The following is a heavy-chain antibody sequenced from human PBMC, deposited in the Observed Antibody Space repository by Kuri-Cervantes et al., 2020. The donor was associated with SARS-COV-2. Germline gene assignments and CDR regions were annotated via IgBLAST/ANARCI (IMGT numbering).Heavy chain of an antibody. D-gene: IGHD3-22*01. Sequence: SVKVSCKASGGTFSSYAISWVRQAPGQGLEGMGGIIPIFGTANYAQKFQGRVTITADESTSTAYMELSSLRSEDTAVYYCARAPPITMIHPPPLGYWGQGTLVTVSS. CDR2: IIPIFGTA. V-gene: IGHV1-69*13. CDR1: GGTFSSYA. CDR3: ARAPPITMIHPPPLGY. J-gene: IGHJ4*02.